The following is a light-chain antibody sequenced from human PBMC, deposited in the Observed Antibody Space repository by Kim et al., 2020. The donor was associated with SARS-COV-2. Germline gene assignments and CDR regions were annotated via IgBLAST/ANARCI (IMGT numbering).Light chain of an antibody. CDR3: AVWDDSLSGWV. V-gene: IGLV1-47*01. CDR2: ANN. CDR1: SPNIAKKS. Sequence: GQRVTSSCSGSSPNIAKKSVCWYQQLPGTAPKLLSYANNQRPSGVPDRFSASKSGTSASLATSGLRSEDEADYYCAVWDDSLSGWVFGGGTQLTVL. J-gene: IGLJ3*02.